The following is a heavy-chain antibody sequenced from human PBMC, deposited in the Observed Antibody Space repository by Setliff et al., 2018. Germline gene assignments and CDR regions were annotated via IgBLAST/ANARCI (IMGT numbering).Heavy chain of an antibody. Sequence: GGSLRLSCAASGFTFSAYRMHWVRQAPGKGLEYVASIKHDGSEKYYVDSVKGRFTISRDNAKNSLYLQLNSLGAEDTAVYYCARSPANGGHDAFDIWGQGTMVTVSS. J-gene: IGHJ3*02. CDR1: GFTFSAYR. D-gene: IGHD6-25*01. CDR3: ARSPANGGHDAFDI. CDR2: IKHDGSEK. V-gene: IGHV3-7*01.